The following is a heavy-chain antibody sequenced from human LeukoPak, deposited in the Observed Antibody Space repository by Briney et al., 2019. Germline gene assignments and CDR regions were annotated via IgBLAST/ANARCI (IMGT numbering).Heavy chain of an antibody. CDR3: AKIWGSSGWYEYSFDY. V-gene: IGHV3-74*01. D-gene: IGHD6-19*01. CDR1: GFTFSSYW. CDR2: INTDGSST. J-gene: IGHJ4*02. Sequence: GGSLRLSCAASGFTFSSYWMHWVRQAPGKGLMWVSGINTDGSSTGYADSVKGRSTISRDNAKNTLYLQMNSLRAEDTAVYYCAKIWGSSGWYEYSFDYWGQGTLVTVSS.